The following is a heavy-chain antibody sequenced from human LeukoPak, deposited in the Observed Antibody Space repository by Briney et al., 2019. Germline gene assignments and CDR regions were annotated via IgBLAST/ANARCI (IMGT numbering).Heavy chain of an antibody. D-gene: IGHD5-12*01. Sequence: GGSLRLSCAASGFTFSSYGMHWVRQAPGKGLEWVAVISYDGSNKYYADSVKGRFTISRDNSKNTLYLQMNSLRAEDTAVYYCARLVATITSDAFDIWGQGTMVTVSS. J-gene: IGHJ3*02. CDR1: GFTFSSYG. CDR3: ARLVATITSDAFDI. CDR2: ISYDGSNK. V-gene: IGHV3-30*03.